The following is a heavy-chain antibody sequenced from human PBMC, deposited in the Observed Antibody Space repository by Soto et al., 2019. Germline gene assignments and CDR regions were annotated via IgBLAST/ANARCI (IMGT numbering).Heavy chain of an antibody. CDR3: ARGGDGMDV. CDR2: INVGNGNT. CDR1: GYTFTSYA. J-gene: IGHJ6*02. Sequence: QVQLVQSGAEEKKPGASVKVSCKASGYTFTSYAMHWVRQAPGQRLEWMGWINVGNGNTKYSQKFQGRVTITRDTSASTAYMELSSLRSEDTAVYYCARGGDGMDVWGQGTTVTVSS. D-gene: IGHD3-16*01. V-gene: IGHV1-3*05.